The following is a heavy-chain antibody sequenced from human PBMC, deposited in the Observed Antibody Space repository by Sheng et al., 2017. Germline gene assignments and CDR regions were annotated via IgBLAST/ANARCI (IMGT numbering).Heavy chain of an antibody. CDR1: GFSVSDNH. J-gene: IGHJ5*02. CDR2: MYSGGNI. CDR3: AREIVRPSNANCFDP. V-gene: IGHV3-53*02. D-gene: IGHD1-26*01. Sequence: EVHLGETGGGLIPPGGSLRLSCAASGFSVSDNHMSWVRQAPGKGLEWVSVMYSGGNIYYADSVKGRFTISRDNSKNTLYLQMNSLRVEDTAVYYCAREIVRPSNANCFDPWGQGTLVT.